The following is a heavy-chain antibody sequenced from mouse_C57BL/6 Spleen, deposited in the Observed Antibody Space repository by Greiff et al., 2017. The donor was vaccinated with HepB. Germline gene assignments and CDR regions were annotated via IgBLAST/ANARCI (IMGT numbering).Heavy chain of an antibody. Sequence: QVQLQQSGAELVRPGASVTLSCKASGYTFTDYEMHWVKQTPVHGLEWIGAIDPETGGTAYNQKFKGKAILTADKSSSTAYMELRSLTSEDSAVYYCTRGRLAYYFDYWGQGTTLTVSS. J-gene: IGHJ2*01. CDR3: TRGRLAYYFDY. D-gene: IGHD4-1*01. CDR2: IDPETGGT. V-gene: IGHV1-15*01. CDR1: GYTFTDYE.